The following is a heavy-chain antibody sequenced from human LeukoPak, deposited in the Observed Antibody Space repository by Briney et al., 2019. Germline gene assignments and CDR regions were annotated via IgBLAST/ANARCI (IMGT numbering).Heavy chain of an antibody. CDR3: AVDIAVADLFDY. D-gene: IGHD6-19*01. CDR1: GFTFTSYD. CDR2: MNPNNGNT. J-gene: IGHJ4*02. Sequence: ASVKVSCKASGFTFTSYDINWVRQASGQGLEWMGWMNPNNGNTGYSQKFQGRVTITRDTSASTAYMELSSLRSEDTAVYYCAVDIAVADLFDYWGQGTLVTVSS. V-gene: IGHV1-8*01.